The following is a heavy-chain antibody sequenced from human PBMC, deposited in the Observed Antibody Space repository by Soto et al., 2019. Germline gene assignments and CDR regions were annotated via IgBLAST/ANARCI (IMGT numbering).Heavy chain of an antibody. CDR3: ARDMNWLDP. J-gene: IGHJ5*02. CDR1: GFTFDTYE. Sequence: QMQLVQSGGGGVQPGRSLRLSCAASGFTFDTYEMNWVRQAPGKGLEWVAMISFAGTNDYYADSVKGRFTISRDNSNNTLFLHMNSLRVEDTAVYYCARDMNWLDPWGQGSLVTVAS. CDR2: ISFAGTND. V-gene: IGHV3-30-3*01.